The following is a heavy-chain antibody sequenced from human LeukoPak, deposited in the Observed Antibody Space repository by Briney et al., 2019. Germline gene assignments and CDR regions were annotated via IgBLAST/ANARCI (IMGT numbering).Heavy chain of an antibody. CDR3: ARGPNSNWSGLDF. V-gene: IGHV3-74*01. CDR1: GFSFSGHW. Sequence: GGSLRLSCTASGFSFSGHWMHWARQLPGEGLGWVSRISPTGSTTSYADSVKGRFTVSRDNAKNTLYLQVNNLRAEDTAVYYCARGPNSNWSGLDFWGQGTLLTVSP. D-gene: IGHD6-6*01. CDR2: ISPTGSTT. J-gene: IGHJ4*02.